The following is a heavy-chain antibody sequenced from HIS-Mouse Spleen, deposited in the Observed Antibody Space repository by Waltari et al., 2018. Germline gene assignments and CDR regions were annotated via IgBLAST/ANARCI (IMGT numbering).Heavy chain of an antibody. J-gene: IGHJ4*02. V-gene: IGHV3-21*01. CDR2: ISSSSSYI. CDR1: GFTFSSYS. D-gene: IGHD1-26*01. Sequence: EVQLVESGGGLVKPGGSLRLSCAASGFTFSSYSMNWVRQAPGKGLEWVSSISSSSSYIYSADSVKGRFTISRNNAKNSLYLQMNSLRAEDTAVYYCARGGSYSDLDYWGQGTLVTVSS. CDR3: ARGGSYSDLDY.